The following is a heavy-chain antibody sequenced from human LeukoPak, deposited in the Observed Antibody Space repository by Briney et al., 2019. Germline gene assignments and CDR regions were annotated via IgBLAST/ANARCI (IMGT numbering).Heavy chain of an antibody. J-gene: IGHJ4*02. CDR3: ARAFVVGATAADY. D-gene: IGHD1-26*01. CDR1: GYTFNGYY. CDR2: INPNSGGT. V-gene: IGHV1-2*02. Sequence: ASVKVSCKASGYTFNGYYIHWVRQAPGQGLEWMGWINPNSGGTNYAQKFQGRVTMTRDTSISTAYMELRSLRSDDTAVYYCARAFVVGATAADYWGQGTLVTVSS.